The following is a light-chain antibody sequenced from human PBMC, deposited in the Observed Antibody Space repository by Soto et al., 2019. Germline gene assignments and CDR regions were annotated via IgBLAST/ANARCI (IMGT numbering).Light chain of an antibody. V-gene: IGLV2-14*01. Sequence: QSVLTQPASVSGSPGQSITISFTGTRSDVGGYDFVSWYQQHPGKAPKLIIFDVTNRPSGVSHRFSASKSGNTASLTISGLQTEDEAAYYCSSYTSTSTLFVFGTGTKVTVL. J-gene: IGLJ1*01. CDR3: SSYTSTSTLFV. CDR2: DVT. CDR1: RSDVGGYDF.